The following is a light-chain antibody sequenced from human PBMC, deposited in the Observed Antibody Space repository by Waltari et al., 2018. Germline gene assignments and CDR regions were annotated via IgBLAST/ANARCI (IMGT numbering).Light chain of an antibody. CDR3: NSYTNSGIYV. CDR2: DVS. V-gene: IGLV2-14*03. CDR1: RSDVGTHNY. Sequence: QSALTQPASVSGSPGQSITISCTGTRSDVGTHNYVSWYQQRPGKAPDLIIFDVSNRPSGVSIRFSGSKSGNTASLTISGLQAEDEADYYCNSYTNSGIYVFGSGTKVTVL. J-gene: IGLJ1*01.